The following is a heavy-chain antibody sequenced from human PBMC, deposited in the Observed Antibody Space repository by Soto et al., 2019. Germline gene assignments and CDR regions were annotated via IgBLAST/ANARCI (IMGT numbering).Heavy chain of an antibody. V-gene: IGHV3-48*03. CDR3: ARGRLKVLGSRAFDI. J-gene: IGHJ3*02. CDR1: GFPFSSYE. CDR2: ISSSGSTI. D-gene: IGHD2-8*02. Sequence: GGSLRLSFSASGFPFSSYEMNWVRPAPGKGLEWVSYISSSGSTIYYADSVKGRFTISRDNAKNSLYLQMNSLRAEDTAVYYCARGRLKVLGSRAFDIWGQGTMVNV.